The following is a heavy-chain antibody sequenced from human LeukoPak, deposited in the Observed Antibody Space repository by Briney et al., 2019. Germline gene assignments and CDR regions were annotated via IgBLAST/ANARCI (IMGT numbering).Heavy chain of an antibody. CDR3: ATARGPGDY. D-gene: IGHD3-10*01. CDR1: GFTFSDYY. Sequence: GGSLRLSCAASGFTFSDYYMSWVRQAPGKGLEWVSVIYSGGSTYYADSVKGRFTISRDNSKNTLYLQMNSLRAEDTAVYYCATARGPGDYWGQGTLVTVSS. CDR2: IYSGGST. V-gene: IGHV3-53*01. J-gene: IGHJ4*02.